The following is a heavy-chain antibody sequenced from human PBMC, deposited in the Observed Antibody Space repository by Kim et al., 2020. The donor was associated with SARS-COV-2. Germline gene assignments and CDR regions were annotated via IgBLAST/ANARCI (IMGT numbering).Heavy chain of an antibody. Sequence: GTAIKYADSGNGRFTTTRDNAKKSLSLQMNSLTPEDTAVYYCVREPASWGQGTLVTVSS. CDR2: GTAI. J-gene: IGHJ5*02. CDR3: VREPAS. V-gene: IGHV3-11*01.